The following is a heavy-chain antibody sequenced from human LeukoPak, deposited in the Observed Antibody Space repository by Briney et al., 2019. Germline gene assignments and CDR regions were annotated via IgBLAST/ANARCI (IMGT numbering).Heavy chain of an antibody. Sequence: SETLSLTCTVSGGSISSYYWSWIRQPPGEGLEWIGYIYYSGSTSYNPSLKSRVTISVDTSKNQFSLKLSSVTAADTAVYYCARAPTNSYDTSGYYPWFDYWGQGTLVTVSS. CDR1: GGSISSYY. D-gene: IGHD3-22*01. CDR3: ARAPTNSYDTSGYYPWFDY. J-gene: IGHJ4*02. CDR2: IYYSGST. V-gene: IGHV4-59*01.